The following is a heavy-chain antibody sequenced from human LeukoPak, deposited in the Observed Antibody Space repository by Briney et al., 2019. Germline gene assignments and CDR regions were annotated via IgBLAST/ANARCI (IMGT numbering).Heavy chain of an antibody. J-gene: IGHJ6*02. CDR2: IIPILGIA. CDR3: ARDLRTGIAAAGFPSGMDV. D-gene: IGHD6-13*01. CDR1: GGTFSSYA. V-gene: IGHV1-69*04. Sequence: GASVKVSCKASGGTFSSYAISWVRQAPGQGLEWMGRIIPILGIANYAQKFQGRVTITADKSTSTAYMELSSLRSEDTAVYYCARDLRTGIAAAGFPSGMDVWGQGTTVTVSS.